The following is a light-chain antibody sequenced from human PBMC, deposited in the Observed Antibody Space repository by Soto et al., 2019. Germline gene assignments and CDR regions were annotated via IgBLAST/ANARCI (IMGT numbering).Light chain of an antibody. CDR2: GAS. CDR1: QSVTSNY. CDR3: QQYGSSVLT. J-gene: IGKJ4*01. V-gene: IGKV3-20*01. Sequence: EIVLTQSPGTLSLSPGQRATLSCRASQSVTSNYLAWYQQKPGQAPRLLIYGASSRATGIPDRISGSGSGTDFTLTISRLEPEDVAVYYCQQYGSSVLTFGGGTKVENK.